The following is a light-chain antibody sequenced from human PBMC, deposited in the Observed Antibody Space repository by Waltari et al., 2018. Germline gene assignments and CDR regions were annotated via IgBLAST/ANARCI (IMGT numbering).Light chain of an antibody. Sequence: EIVLTQSPGTLSLSPGARATLSCRAIQGVGKYLAWYQQRPGQAPRLLLYHASIRATCIPDRFSGSGFGTDFSLTISRLEPEDFAVYYCQKYDFLPATFGQGTTVEIK. J-gene: IGKJ1*01. CDR1: QGVGKY. CDR2: HAS. CDR3: QKYDFLPAT. V-gene: IGKV3-20*01.